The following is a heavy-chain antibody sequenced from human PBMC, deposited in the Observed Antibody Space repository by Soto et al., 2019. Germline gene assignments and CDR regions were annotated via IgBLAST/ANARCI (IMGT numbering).Heavy chain of an antibody. D-gene: IGHD6-6*01. CDR2: ISGYNGNT. CDR1: GYTFSNYG. J-gene: IGHJ4*02. Sequence: QVQLLQSGAEVKKPGASVEVSCKASGYTFSNYGFSWVRQAPGQGLEWMGWISGYNGNTNYAERLQGRVTMTTDTSTRTAYMELKSLRYDDTAVYYCAREGQLGYWGQGTPVTVSS. CDR3: AREGQLGY. V-gene: IGHV1-18*01.